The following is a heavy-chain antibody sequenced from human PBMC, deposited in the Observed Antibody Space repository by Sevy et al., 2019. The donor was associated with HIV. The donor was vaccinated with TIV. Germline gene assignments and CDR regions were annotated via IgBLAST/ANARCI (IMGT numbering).Heavy chain of an antibody. CDR1: GFTFSSYS. CDR3: XXIVVPAAKGRKAGXYYXYXXXV. Sequence: GGSLRLSCAASGFTFSSYSMNWVRQAPGKGLEWVSYISSSSSTIYYADSVKGRFTISRDNAKNSLYLQMNSLRAEDTAVXXXXXIVVPAAKGRKAGXYYXYXXXVWGQGTTVTVSS. V-gene: IGHV3-48*01. D-gene: IGHD2-2*01. CDR2: ISSSSSTI. J-gene: IGHJ6*02.